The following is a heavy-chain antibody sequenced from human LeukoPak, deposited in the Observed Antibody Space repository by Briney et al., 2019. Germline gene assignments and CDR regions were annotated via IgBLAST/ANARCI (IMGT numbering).Heavy chain of an antibody. CDR3: ARDLEPYDSSGYTFDY. V-gene: IGHV3-21*01. J-gene: IGHJ4*02. CDR1: GFTFSSYS. Sequence: GGSLRLSCAASGFTFSSYSMNWVRQAPGKGLEWVSSISSSSSYIYYADSVKGRFTISRDNAKNSLYLQMNSLRAEDTAVYYCARDLEPYDSSGYTFDYWGQGTLVTVSS. D-gene: IGHD3-22*01. CDR2: ISSSSSYI.